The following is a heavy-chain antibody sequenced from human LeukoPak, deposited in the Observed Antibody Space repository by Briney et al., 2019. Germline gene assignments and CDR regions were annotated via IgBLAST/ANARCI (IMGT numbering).Heavy chain of an antibody. V-gene: IGHV1-69*04. CDR2: IIPILGIA. CDR1: GGTFSSYA. J-gene: IGHJ4*02. D-gene: IGHD6-19*01. Sequence: ASVKVSCKASGGTFSSYAISWVRQAPGQGLEWMGRIIPILGIANYAQKFQGRVTITADKSTSTAYMELSSLRSEDTAVYYCARGIAVAGYDYWGQGTLVTVSS. CDR3: ARGIAVAGYDY.